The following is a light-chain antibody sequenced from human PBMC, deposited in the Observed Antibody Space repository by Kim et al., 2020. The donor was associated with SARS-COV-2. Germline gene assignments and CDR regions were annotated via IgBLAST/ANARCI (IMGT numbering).Light chain of an antibody. CDR3: QQYTSYPLT. CDR1: QDARKN. CDR2: GAS. Sequence: ASVGDRVTITCRASQDARKNVAWFQQKPGKAPKVLISGASYLQSGVPSKFSGSGSGTEFTLTISSLQPEDSASYYCQQYTSYPLTFGGGTKVDIK. J-gene: IGKJ4*01. V-gene: IGKV1-16*02.